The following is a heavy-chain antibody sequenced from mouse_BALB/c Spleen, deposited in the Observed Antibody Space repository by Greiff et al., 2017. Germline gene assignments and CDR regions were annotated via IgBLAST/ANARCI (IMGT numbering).Heavy chain of an antibody. V-gene: IGHV5-12-2*01. CDR1: GFTFSSYT. CDR2: ISNGGGST. Sequence: EVKLMESGGGLVKPGGSLKLSCAASGFTFSSYTMSWVRQTPEKRLEWVAYISNGGGSTYYPDTVKGRFTISRDNAKNTLYLQMSSLKSEDTAMYYCARQDYRYAFDYWGQGTTLTVSS. D-gene: IGHD2-14*01. CDR3: ARQDYRYAFDY. J-gene: IGHJ2*01.